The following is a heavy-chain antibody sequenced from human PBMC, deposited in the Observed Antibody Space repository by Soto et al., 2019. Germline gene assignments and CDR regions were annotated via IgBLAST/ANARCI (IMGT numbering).Heavy chain of an antibody. CDR1: GGSISSSSYY. J-gene: IGHJ4*02. Sequence: SETLSLTCTVSGGSISSSSYYWGWIRQPPGKGLEWIGSIYYSGSTYYNPSLKSRVTISVDTSKNQFSLKLSSVTAADTAVYYCARHRIKLGIPLYFDYWGQGTLVTVSS. D-gene: IGHD7-27*01. CDR2: IYYSGST. CDR3: ARHRIKLGIPLYFDY. V-gene: IGHV4-39*01.